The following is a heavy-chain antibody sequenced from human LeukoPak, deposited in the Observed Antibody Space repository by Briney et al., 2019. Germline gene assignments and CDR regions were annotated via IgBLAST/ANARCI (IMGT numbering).Heavy chain of an antibody. CDR2: ISSSTSTI. Sequence: PGGSLRLSCAASGFTFSSYSINWVRQAPGKGLEWVSYISSSTSTIYYADSVKGRFTISRDNAKNSLYLQMNSLRAEDTAVYYCARDGVRDYYDSSGTFDYWGQGTLVTVSS. V-gene: IGHV3-48*01. CDR1: GFTFSSYS. D-gene: IGHD3-22*01. CDR3: ARDGVRDYYDSSGTFDY. J-gene: IGHJ4*02.